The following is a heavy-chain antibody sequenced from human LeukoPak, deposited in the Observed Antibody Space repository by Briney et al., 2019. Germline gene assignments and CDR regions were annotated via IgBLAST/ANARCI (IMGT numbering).Heavy chain of an antibody. CDR1: GASFSDYY. V-gene: IGHV4-34*01. D-gene: IGHD2-2*01. Sequence: SETLSLTCAVYGASFSDYYWSWIRQPPGKGLEWIGEVNHSGSTTYNPSLKSRVTISVDTSKNQFSLKVSSVTAADTAVYYCARTPVVPAAYYYYYMDVWGKGTTVTVSS. CDR2: VNHSGST. CDR3: ARTPVVPAAYYYYYMDV. J-gene: IGHJ6*03.